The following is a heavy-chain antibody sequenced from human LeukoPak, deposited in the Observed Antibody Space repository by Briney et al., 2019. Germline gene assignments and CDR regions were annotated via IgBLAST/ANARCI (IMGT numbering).Heavy chain of an antibody. CDR3: ARDRTGEGWELLIGAFDI. CDR2: IANDGGDP. D-gene: IGHD1-26*01. J-gene: IGHJ3*02. V-gene: IGHV3-74*01. CDR1: GFIFSRHW. Sequence: GGSLRLTCAASGFIFSRHWMHWVRQAPGKGLVWVARIANDGGDPIYADSVRGRFTVSRDNSKKTLYLQMNSLRVEDTAVYYCARDRTGEGWELLIGAFDIWGQGTMVTVSS.